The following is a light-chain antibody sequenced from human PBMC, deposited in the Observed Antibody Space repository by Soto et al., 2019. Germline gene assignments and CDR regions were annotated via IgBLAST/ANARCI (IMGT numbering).Light chain of an antibody. CDR3: QQYNAYSWT. V-gene: IGKV1-5*03. CDR1: QNINSW. J-gene: IGKJ1*01. CDR2: EAS. Sequence: DIHMTQSPSSLSAXVXXXXXXXXLASQNINSWLAWYQQKPGKAPKLLIYEASTLERGVPSRFGGSGSGTEFTLTISSLQSDDFGTYYCQQYNAYSWTFGQGTKVDI.